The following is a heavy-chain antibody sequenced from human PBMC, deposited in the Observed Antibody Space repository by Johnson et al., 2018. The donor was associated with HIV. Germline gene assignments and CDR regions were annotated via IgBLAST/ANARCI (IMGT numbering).Heavy chain of an antibody. J-gene: IGHJ3*02. Sequence: MLLVESGGGLVQPGGSLRLSCAASGFTVSSNYMNWVRQAPGKGLEWVSVIYSGGSTFYADSVNGRFTISRDNSKNTLYLQMNSLRAEDTAVYYCAKDDRELDAFDIWGQGTMVTVSS. V-gene: IGHV3-66*01. D-gene: IGHD1-26*01. CDR1: GFTVSSNY. CDR2: IYSGGST. CDR3: AKDDRELDAFDI.